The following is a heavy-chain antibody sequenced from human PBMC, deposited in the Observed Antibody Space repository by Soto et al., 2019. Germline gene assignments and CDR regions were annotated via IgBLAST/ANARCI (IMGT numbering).Heavy chain of an antibody. CDR2: ISWNSGSI. Sequence: GGSLRLSCAASGFTFDDYAMHWVRQAPGKGLEWVSGISWNSGSIGYADSVKGRFTISRDNAKNSLYLQMNSLRAEDTALYYCAKGYNWNYIYYFDYWGQGTLVTVSS. J-gene: IGHJ4*02. D-gene: IGHD1-7*01. V-gene: IGHV3-9*01. CDR1: GFTFDDYA. CDR3: AKGYNWNYIYYFDY.